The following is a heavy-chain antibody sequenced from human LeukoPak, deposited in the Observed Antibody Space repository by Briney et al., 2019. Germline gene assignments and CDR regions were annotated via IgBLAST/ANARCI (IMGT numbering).Heavy chain of an antibody. Sequence: GSLRLSCAASGFTFSGYAMSWVRQPPGKGLEWIGSIYYSGSTYYNPSFKSRVTISVDTSKNQFSLKLSSVTAADTAVYYCARHAGFGDDTAYYFDYWGQGTLVTVSS. CDR3: ARHAGFGDDTAYYFDY. V-gene: IGHV4-39*01. CDR1: GFTFSGYA. J-gene: IGHJ4*02. CDR2: IYYSGST. D-gene: IGHD3-10*01.